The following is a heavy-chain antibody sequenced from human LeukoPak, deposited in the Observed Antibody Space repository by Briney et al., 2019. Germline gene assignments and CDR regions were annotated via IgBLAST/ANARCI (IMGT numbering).Heavy chain of an antibody. CDR3: ARESVAGMEGGAFDI. D-gene: IGHD6-19*01. J-gene: IGHJ3*02. CDR2: IIPILGIA. CDR1: GGTFSSYA. Sequence: GASVKVSCKASGGTFSSYAISWVRQAPGQGLEWMGRIIPILGIANYAQKFQGRVTITADKSTSTAYMELSSLRSEDTAVYYCARESVAGMEGGAFDIWGQGTMVTVSS. V-gene: IGHV1-69*04.